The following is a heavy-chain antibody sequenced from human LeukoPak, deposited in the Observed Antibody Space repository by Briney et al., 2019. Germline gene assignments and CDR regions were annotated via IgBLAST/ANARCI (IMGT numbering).Heavy chain of an antibody. CDR2: INPSGGST. D-gene: IGHD6-19*01. V-gene: IGHV1-46*01. CDR1: GYTFTSYY. CDR3: AREGGSGWYRPRNYFDY. Sequence: ASVKVSCKASGYTFTSYYMHWVRQAPGQGLEWMGIINPSGGSTSYAQKFQGRVTMTRDTSTSTVYMELSSLRSEDTAVYYCAREGGSGWYRPRNYFDYWGQGTLFTVSS. J-gene: IGHJ4*02.